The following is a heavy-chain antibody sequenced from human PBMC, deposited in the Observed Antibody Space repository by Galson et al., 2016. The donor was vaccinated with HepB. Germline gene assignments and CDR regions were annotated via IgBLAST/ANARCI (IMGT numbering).Heavy chain of an antibody. CDR3: ANDQKPRGFDY. D-gene: IGHD3-10*01. V-gene: IGHV3-11*01. J-gene: IGHJ4*02. Sequence: SLRLSCAASGMTFSDSYMSWIRQPPGRGLEWVAYISSASATISYADSVRGRFTISRDNRRSLLFLEMNSLRAEDTALYYCANDQKPRGFDYCGQGTLVTVSS. CDR1: GMTFSDSY. CDR2: ISSASATI.